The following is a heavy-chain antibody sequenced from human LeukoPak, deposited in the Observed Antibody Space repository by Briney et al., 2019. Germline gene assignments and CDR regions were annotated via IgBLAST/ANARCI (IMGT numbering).Heavy chain of an antibody. J-gene: IGHJ4*02. CDR1: GYSFTSYG. CDR2: ISAYNGNT. CDR3: ARDLYYYGSGNYYPFDY. D-gene: IGHD3-10*01. V-gene: IGHV1-18*01. Sequence: ASVKVSCKASGYSFTSYGINWVRQAPGQGLEWMGWISAYNGNTNYAQKLQGRVTMTTDTSTSTAYMELRSLRSDDTAVYYCARDLYYYGSGNYYPFDYWGQGTLVTVSS.